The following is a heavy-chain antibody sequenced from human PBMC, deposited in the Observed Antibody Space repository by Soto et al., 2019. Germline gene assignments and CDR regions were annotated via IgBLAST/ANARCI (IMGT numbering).Heavy chain of an antibody. CDR3: ARGVSRPVEY. J-gene: IGHJ4*02. CDR1: GFTFSDYA. Sequence: EVQLMESGGGLVQPGGSLRLSCTASGFTFSDYALSWVRQAPGKGLQWVSGIGGDGGSVYYAASVRGRFTISRDNNKDTVFLQMSSLRAEDTAVYYCARGVSRPVEYWGQGTQVTVSS. V-gene: IGHV3-23*01. CDR2: IGGDGGSV.